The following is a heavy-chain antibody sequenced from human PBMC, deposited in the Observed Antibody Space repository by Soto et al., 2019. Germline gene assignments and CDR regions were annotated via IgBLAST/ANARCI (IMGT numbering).Heavy chain of an antibody. D-gene: IGHD5-12*01. CDR2: IYYSGST. CDR3: ARVREWLRRGRNRRFDY. J-gene: IGHJ4*02. CDR1: GGSISSGDYY. V-gene: IGHV4-30-4*01. Sequence: PSETLSLTCTVSGGSISSGDYYWSWIRQPPGKGLEWIGYIYYSGSTYYNPSLKSRVTISVDTSKNQFSLKLSSVTAADTAVYYCARVREWLRRGRNRRFDYWGQGTLVTVSS.